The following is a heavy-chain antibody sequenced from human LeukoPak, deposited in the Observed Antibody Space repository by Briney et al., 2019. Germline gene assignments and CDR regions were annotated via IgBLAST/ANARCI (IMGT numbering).Heavy chain of an antibody. CDR1: GFTLSSYV. Sequence: PGGSLRLSCAASGFTLSSYVMSWVRQAPGKGLEWVSGISGSGGSTNYADSVKGRFTISRDNSKNTLYLQMNRLRVEDTAVYYCAKASSGYYPCFDYWGQGTLVTVSS. V-gene: IGHV3-23*01. CDR3: AKASSGYYPCFDY. D-gene: IGHD3-22*01. CDR2: ISGSGGST. J-gene: IGHJ4*02.